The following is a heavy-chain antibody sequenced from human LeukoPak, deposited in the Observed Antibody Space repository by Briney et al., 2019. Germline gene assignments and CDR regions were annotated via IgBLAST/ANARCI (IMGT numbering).Heavy chain of an antibody. CDR1: GDSVSSNSAA. CDR2: TYYRSKWYN. Sequence: SQTLSLTCAISGDSVSSNSAAWNWIRQSPSRGLEWLGRTYYRSKWYNDYAVSVKSRITINPDTSKNQFSLQLNSVTPEDTAVYYCARALRSPRGYSYGQGGAFDIWGQGTMVTVSS. V-gene: IGHV6-1*01. D-gene: IGHD5-18*01. CDR3: ARALRSPRGYSYGQGGAFDI. J-gene: IGHJ3*02.